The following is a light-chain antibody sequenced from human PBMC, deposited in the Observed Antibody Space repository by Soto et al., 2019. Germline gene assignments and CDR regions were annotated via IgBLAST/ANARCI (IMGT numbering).Light chain of an antibody. Sequence: QSALTQPASVSGSPGQSITIPCTGTNSDVGGYNYVSWHQHHPGKAPKLMIYEVFNRPSGVSSRFSGSKSGSTASLTISGLQAEDEADYYCRSYTTTNTLYVFGTGTKLTVL. CDR1: NSDVGGYNY. V-gene: IGLV2-14*01. CDR2: EVF. CDR3: RSYTTTNTLYV. J-gene: IGLJ1*01.